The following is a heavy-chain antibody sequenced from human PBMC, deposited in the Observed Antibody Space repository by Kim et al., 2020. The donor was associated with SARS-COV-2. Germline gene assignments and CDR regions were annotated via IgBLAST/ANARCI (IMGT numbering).Heavy chain of an antibody. V-gene: IGHV4-31*03. Sequence: SETLSLTCTVSGDSLSSGGYSWNWIRQFPGKGLEWIGYIYDNGNTFYNPSLRSRLVMSVDTAKRQFSLKLTSVTGADAAVYYCVSGDPIYNWFDPWGQG. CDR3: VSGDPIYNWFDP. J-gene: IGHJ5*02. CDR1: GDSLSSGGYS. CDR2: IYDNGNT.